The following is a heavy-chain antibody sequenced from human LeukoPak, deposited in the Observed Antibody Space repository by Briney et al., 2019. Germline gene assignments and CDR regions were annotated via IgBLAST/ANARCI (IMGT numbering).Heavy chain of an antibody. CDR1: GGSFSGYY. CDR3: AGMNYGYRGYY. D-gene: IGHD5-18*01. V-gene: IGHV4-34*01. J-gene: IGHJ4*02. Sequence: SETLSLTCAVYGGSFSGYYWSWIRQPPGKGLEWIGEINHSGSTNYNPSLKSRVTISVDTSKNQFSLKLSSVTAADTAVYYCAGMNYGYRGYYWGQGTLVTVSS. CDR2: INHSGST.